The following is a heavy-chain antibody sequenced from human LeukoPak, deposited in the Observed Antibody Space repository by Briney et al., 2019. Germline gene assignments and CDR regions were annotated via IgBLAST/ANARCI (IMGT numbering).Heavy chain of an antibody. V-gene: IGHV4-61*08. Sequence: AETLSLTCAVSGGSISSGGYSWSWIRQPPGKGLEWIGYIYYSGSINYNPSLKSRVTISVDTSKNQFSLKLSSVTAADTAVYYCAREYSGSQDGFDIWGQGTMVTVSS. D-gene: IGHD1-26*01. CDR1: GGSISSGGYS. CDR3: AREYSGSQDGFDI. CDR2: IYYSGSI. J-gene: IGHJ3*02.